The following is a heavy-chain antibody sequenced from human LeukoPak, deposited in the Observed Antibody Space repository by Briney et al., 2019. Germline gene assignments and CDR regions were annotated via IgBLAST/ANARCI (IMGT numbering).Heavy chain of an antibody. J-gene: IGHJ4*02. D-gene: IGHD3-3*01. Sequence: SETLSLTCTVSGGSISSSSYYWGWIRQPPGKGLEWIGSIYYSGSTYYNPSLKSRVTISVDTSKNQFSLKLSSVTAADTAVYYCARVGGMAYYDFWSGYYGGIYYFDYGGQGTLVTVSS. CDR2: IYYSGST. CDR3: ARVGGMAYYDFWSGYYGGIYYFDY. V-gene: IGHV4-39*07. CDR1: GGSISSSSYY.